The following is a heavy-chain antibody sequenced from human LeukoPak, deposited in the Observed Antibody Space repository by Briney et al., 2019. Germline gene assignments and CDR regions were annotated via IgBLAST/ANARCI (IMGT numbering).Heavy chain of an antibody. CDR1: GFTFSTYA. J-gene: IGHJ4*02. CDR3: TKDAPDCGGWFFFDS. Sequence: PGGSLRLSCAASGFTFSTYAMNWVRQAPGKGLEWVSTISGIDAFYADSVKGRFTISRDNSKNTLYLQMISLRAEDTAVYYCTKDAPDCGGWFFFDSWGQGNLVTVSS. D-gene: IGHD6-19*01. V-gene: IGHV3-23*01. CDR2: ISGIDA.